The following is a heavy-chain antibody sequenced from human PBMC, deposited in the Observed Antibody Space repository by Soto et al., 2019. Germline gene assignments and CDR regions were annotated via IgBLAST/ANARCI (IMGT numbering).Heavy chain of an antibody. CDR3: ASGAIAAAGTSRAFDI. CDR2: INHSGST. CDR1: CGSFSGYY. D-gene: IGHD6-13*01. Sequence: SETLSLTCAVYCGSFSGYYWSWIRQPPGKGLEWIGEINHSGSTNYNPSLKSRVTISVDTSKNQFSLKLSFVTAADTAVYYCASGAIAAAGTSRAFDIWGQGTMVTVS. J-gene: IGHJ3*02. V-gene: IGHV4-34*01.